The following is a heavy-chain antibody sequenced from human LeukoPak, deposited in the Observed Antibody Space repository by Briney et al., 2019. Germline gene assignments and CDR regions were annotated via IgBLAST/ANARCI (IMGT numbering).Heavy chain of an antibody. Sequence: ASVKVSCKASGYTFTSYGISWVRQAPGQGLEWMGWISAYNGNTNYAQKLQGRVTMTTDTSTSTAYMGLRSLRPDDTAVYYCARRVGAPSRPGWFDPWGQGTLVTVSS. D-gene: IGHD1-26*01. V-gene: IGHV1-18*01. CDR1: GYTFTSYG. CDR2: ISAYNGNT. J-gene: IGHJ5*02. CDR3: ARRVGAPSRPGWFDP.